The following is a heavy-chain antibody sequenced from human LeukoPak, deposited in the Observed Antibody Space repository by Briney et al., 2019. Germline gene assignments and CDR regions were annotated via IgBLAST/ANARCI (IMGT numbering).Heavy chain of an antibody. Sequence: GGSLRLSWAASGFTFSSYAMSWVRQAPGKGLEWVSSVSGSGGSTHHADSVKGRFTISRDNSKNTLYLQMNSLRAEDTAVYYCAKDPFRGFFGVVIMDYWGQGTLVTVSS. D-gene: IGHD3-3*01. CDR1: GFTFSSYA. J-gene: IGHJ4*02. CDR2: VSGSGGST. CDR3: AKDPFRGFFGVVIMDY. V-gene: IGHV3-23*01.